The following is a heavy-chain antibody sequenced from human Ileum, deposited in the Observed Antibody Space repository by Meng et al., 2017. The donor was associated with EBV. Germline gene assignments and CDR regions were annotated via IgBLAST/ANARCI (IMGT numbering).Heavy chain of an antibody. D-gene: IGHD3-9*01. CDR3: ARGDILTGYWYYFDY. Sequence: QLQLKRSGPGLGKPSRTLSLTCTVSGASIRGSRYDWGWIRQPPGKGLEWIGSTYYSGSTNYNPSLKSRVTISVDTSKNQFSLNLSSVTAADTAVYYCARGDILTGYWYYFDYWGQGILVTVSS. CDR1: GASIRGSRYD. V-gene: IGHV4-39*07. CDR2: TYYSGST. J-gene: IGHJ4*02.